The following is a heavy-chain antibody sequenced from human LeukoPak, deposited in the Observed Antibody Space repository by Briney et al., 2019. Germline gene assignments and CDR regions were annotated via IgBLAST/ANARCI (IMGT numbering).Heavy chain of an antibody. CDR2: ISSSGSTI. CDR1: GFTFSDYY. V-gene: IGHV3-11*01. D-gene: IGHD2-2*01. J-gene: IGHJ5*02. CDR3: AGLIVVVPAAKRGGWFDP. Sequence: GGSLRLSCAASGFTFSDYYMSWIRQAPGKGLEWVSYISSSGSTIYYADSVKGRFTISRDNAKNSLYLQMNSLRAADTAVYYCAGLIVVVPAAKRGGWFDPWGQGTLVTVSS.